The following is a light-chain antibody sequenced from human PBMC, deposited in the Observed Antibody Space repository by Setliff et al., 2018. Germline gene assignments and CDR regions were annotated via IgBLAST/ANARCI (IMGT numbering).Light chain of an antibody. CDR2: GTN. CDR1: TGTVTSDHY. CDR3: MISFSAARV. V-gene: IGLV7-46*01. J-gene: IGLJ3*02. Sequence: QAVVTQEPSLTVYPGGTVTLTCGSSTGTVTSDHYPYWFQQKPGQAPRTLIYGTNNKHSWTPARFSGSLLGGKAALTLSGAQPEDEADYYCMISFSAARVLGGGTKVTVL.